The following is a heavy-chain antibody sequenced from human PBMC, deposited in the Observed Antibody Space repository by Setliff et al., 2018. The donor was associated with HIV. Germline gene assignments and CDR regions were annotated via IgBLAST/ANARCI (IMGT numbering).Heavy chain of an antibody. CDR2: MNPNSGNT. V-gene: IGHV1-8*02. D-gene: IGHD6-19*01. J-gene: IGHJ6*03. Sequence: ASVKVSCKASGGTFSSYDINWVRQATGQGLEWMGWMNPNSGNTGYAQKFQGRVTMTRNNSISTAYMELSSLRSEDTDVYYCARGAWYTSGWYSSRYMDVWGKGTTVTAP. CDR3: ARGAWYTSGWYSSRYMDV. CDR1: GGTFSSYD.